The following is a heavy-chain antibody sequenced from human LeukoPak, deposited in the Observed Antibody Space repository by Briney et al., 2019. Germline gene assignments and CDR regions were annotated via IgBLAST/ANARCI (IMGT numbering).Heavy chain of an antibody. V-gene: IGHV4-61*02. D-gene: IGHD4-23*01. CDR1: GGSISSGSYY. J-gene: IGHJ4*02. Sequence: PSETLSLTCTVSGGSISSGSYYWSWIRQPAGKGLEWIGRIYTSGSTNYNPSLKSRVTISVDTSKNQFSLKLSSVTAADTAVYYCARVRGGYGGNLWLDYWGQGTLVTVSS. CDR3: ARVRGGYGGNLWLDY. CDR2: IYTSGST.